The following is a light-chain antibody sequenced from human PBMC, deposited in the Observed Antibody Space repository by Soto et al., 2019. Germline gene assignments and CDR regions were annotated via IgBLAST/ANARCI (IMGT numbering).Light chain of an antibody. CDR3: QQLNSYPRT. CDR2: AAS. V-gene: IGKV1-9*01. CDR1: QGISSY. J-gene: IGKJ1*01. Sequence: IQLTQSPSSLSASVGDRVTITCRASQGISSYLAWYQQKPGKAPKLLIYAASTLPSGVPSRFSGNGSGTDFTLTISRLQPADFATYYCQQLNSYPRTFGQGTKVEIK.